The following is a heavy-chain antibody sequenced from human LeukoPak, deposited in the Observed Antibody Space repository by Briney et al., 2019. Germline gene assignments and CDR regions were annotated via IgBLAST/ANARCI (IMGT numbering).Heavy chain of an antibody. CDR2: ISYSGIT. CDR3: ARGRKPYSNSWFTEYFQP. V-gene: IGHV4-59*01. J-gene: IGHJ1*01. D-gene: IGHD6-13*01. Sequence: SETLSLTCTVSGGSISSYYWSWIRQPPGKGLEWIGYISYSGITSYNPSLKSRVAISADTSKNQSSLKLSSVTAADTAVYFCARGRKPYSNSWFTEYFQPWGQGNLVTVSS. CDR1: GGSISSYY.